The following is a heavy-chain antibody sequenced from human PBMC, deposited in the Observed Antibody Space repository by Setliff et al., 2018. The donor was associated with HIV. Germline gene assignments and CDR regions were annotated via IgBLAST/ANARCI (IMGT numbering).Heavy chain of an antibody. CDR3: AHTITTFGVIGRGGRMDV. V-gene: IGHV4-34*01. CDR1: GGSFSGYS. J-gene: IGHJ6*04. CDR2: MNHSEH. Sequence: SETLSLTCAVYGGSFSGYSWTWIRQSPGKGLEWIGEMNHSEHYYNPTLKSRVTISMDTSKNQFSLELSPVTAADTALYYCAHTITTFGVIGRGGRMDVWGKGTTVTVSS. D-gene: IGHD3-3*01.